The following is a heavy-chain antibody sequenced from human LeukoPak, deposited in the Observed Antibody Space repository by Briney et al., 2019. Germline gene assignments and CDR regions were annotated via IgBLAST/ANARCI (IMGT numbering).Heavy chain of an antibody. CDR2: ISSRSRTI. V-gene: IGHV3-48*01. CDR3: TTEVDWSGLLDY. D-gene: IGHD2-21*01. Sequence: GGSLRLSCAASGFTFSSYSMNWVRQAPGKGLEWVSYISSRSRTIYYADSVKGRFTISRDNAKNSLYLQMNSLRAEDTAVYYCTTEVDWSGLLDYWGQGTLVTVSS. J-gene: IGHJ4*02. CDR1: GFTFSSYS.